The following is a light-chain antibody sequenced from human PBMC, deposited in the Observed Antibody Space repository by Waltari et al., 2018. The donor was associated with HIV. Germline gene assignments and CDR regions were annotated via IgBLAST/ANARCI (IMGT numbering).Light chain of an antibody. Sequence: QPPLTQAHSLPGPPRQNVTISRTATTDAVRGYNFVSWYQQHPAKATKLMIFDVNKRPSGVPDRFSGSKSGNTASLTISGLQAEDEADYYCCSYADKYTWVFGGGTKLTVL. CDR1: TDAVRGYNF. CDR2: DVN. J-gene: IGLJ3*02. CDR3: CSYADKYTWV. V-gene: IGLV2-11*01.